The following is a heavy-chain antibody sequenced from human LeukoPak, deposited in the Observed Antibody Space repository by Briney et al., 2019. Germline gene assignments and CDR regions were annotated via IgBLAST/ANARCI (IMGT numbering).Heavy chain of an antibody. J-gene: IGHJ4*02. CDR1: GFTFRNYN. CDR2: ISSSAISI. Sequence: GGSLRLSCAASGFTFRNYNMHWVRQAPGKGLEWVSSISSSAISIYYADSLRVRFTISRDKAKNFLYLQMNSLRAEDTAVYYCAREYDVLTAGLDFWGQGTLVTVSS. CDR3: AREYDVLTAGLDF. D-gene: IGHD3/OR15-3a*01. V-gene: IGHV3-21*06.